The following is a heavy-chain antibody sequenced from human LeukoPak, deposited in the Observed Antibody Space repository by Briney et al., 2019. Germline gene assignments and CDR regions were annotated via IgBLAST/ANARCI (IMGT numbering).Heavy chain of an antibody. D-gene: IGHD2-15*01. CDR2: IYYSGST. J-gene: IGHJ5*02. CDR1: GGSISRSSYY. CDR3: ARRNGRRCSGSSCYRFDP. Sequence: PSETLSLTCTVSGGSISRSSYYWGWIRQPPGRGLEWFGGIYYSGSTYYNPSLRSRVPISVHTSKNQFPLKPRPATAPATPGYYCARRNGRRCSGSSCYRFDPWGQGTLVTVSS. V-gene: IGHV4-39*01.